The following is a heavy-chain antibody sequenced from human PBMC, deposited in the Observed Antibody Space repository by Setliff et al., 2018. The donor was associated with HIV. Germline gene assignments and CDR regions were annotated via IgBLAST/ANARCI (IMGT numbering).Heavy chain of an antibody. D-gene: IGHD6-19*01. Sequence: ASVKVSCKASGYTFTSYGISWVRQAPGQGLEWMGWISGYNGNTKYAQKLQGRVTMTTDTSTSTAYMELRSLRSDDTAVYYCGRVPYRSAWFSGGHNPFDVWGQGTMVTVSS. CDR2: ISGYNGNT. CDR3: GRVPYRSAWFSGGHNPFDV. V-gene: IGHV1-18*01. J-gene: IGHJ3*01. CDR1: GYTFTSYG.